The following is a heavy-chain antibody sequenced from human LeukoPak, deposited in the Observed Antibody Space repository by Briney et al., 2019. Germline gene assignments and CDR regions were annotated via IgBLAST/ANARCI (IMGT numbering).Heavy chain of an antibody. Sequence: TLSLTCTVSGGSISSYYWGWIRQPPGKGLEWIGSIYYSGSTYYNPSLKSRVSISVDTSKNQFSLKLNSVTAADTAVYYCARQYYYDSSGYPLDYWGQGTLVTVSS. CDR2: IYYSGST. D-gene: IGHD3-22*01. CDR1: GGSISSYY. V-gene: IGHV4-39*01. CDR3: ARQYYYDSSGYPLDY. J-gene: IGHJ4*02.